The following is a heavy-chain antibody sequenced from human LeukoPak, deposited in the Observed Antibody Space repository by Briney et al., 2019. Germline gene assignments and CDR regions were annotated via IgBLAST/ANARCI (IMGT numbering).Heavy chain of an antibody. CDR2: INPNSGGT. J-gene: IGHJ4*02. Sequence: ASVKASCKASGYTLTGYYMHWVRQAPGQGLEWMGWINPNSGGTNYAQKFQGRVTMTRDTSISTAYMELSRLRSDDTAVYYCARILGYCSSTSCVDWGQGTLVTVSS. CDR3: ARILGYCSSTSCVD. V-gene: IGHV1-2*02. D-gene: IGHD2-2*01. CDR1: GYTLTGYY.